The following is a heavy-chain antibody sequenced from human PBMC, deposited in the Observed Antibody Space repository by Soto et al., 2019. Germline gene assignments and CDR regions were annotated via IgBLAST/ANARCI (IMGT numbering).Heavy chain of an antibody. Sequence: SLTCTVSGGSISSYYWSWIRQPAGKGLEWIGRIYTSGSTNYNPSLKSRVTMSVDTSKNQFSLKLSSVTAADTAVYYCARGIYDFWSGYNYGMDVWGQGTTVTVSS. J-gene: IGHJ6*02. CDR1: GGSISSYY. V-gene: IGHV4-4*07. CDR3: ARGIYDFWSGYNYGMDV. D-gene: IGHD3-3*01. CDR2: IYTSGST.